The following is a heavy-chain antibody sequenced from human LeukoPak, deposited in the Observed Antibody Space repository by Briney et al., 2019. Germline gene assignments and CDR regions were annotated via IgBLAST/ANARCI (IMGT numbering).Heavy chain of an antibody. CDR2: ISSSGSTI. Sequence: GGSLRLSCAASGFTFSSYEMNWVRQAPGKGLEWVSYISSSGSTIYYADSVKGRFTISRDNAKNSLHLQMNSLRAEDTAVYYCARGEGEDAFDIWGQGTMVTVSS. CDR1: GFTFSSYE. V-gene: IGHV3-48*03. J-gene: IGHJ3*02. CDR3: ARGEGEDAFDI.